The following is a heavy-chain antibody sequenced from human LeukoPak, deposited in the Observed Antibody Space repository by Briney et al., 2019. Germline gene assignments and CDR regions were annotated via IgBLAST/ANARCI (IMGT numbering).Heavy chain of an antibody. CDR2: INSGSGGRS. CDR1: GFTFSRYA. D-gene: IGHD6-13*01. J-gene: IGHJ6*02. Sequence: GGSLRLPCTASGFTFSRYAMSWVRQPPGKGLEWVSSINSGSGGRSYYAVSVEGRFTISRDSSKNTLYLQMNSLRAGDTAVYYCAKDVKIAAAGTLYYYYGMDVWGQGTTVTVSS. V-gene: IGHV3-23*01. CDR3: AKDVKIAAAGTLYYYYGMDV.